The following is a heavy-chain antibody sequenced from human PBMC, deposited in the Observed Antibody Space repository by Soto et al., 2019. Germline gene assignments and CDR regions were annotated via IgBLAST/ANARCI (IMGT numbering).Heavy chain of an antibody. Sequence: ASVKVSCKASGYTFASYDINWVRQATGQGLEWMGWMNPNSGNTGYAQKFQGRVTMTSNTSISTAYMELSSLRSEDTAVYYCAREGTIFFGRWMDVWGKGTTVTV. V-gene: IGHV1-8*01. D-gene: IGHD3-3*01. J-gene: IGHJ6*03. CDR1: GYTFASYD. CDR2: MNPNSGNT. CDR3: AREGTIFFGRWMDV.